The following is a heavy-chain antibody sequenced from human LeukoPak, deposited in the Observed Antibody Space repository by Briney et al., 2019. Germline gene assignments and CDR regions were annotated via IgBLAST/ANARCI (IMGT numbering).Heavy chain of an antibody. CDR1: GGSIRSYY. CDR3: ARVYYSNSYDYWYFDL. CDR2: IYYSGST. J-gene: IGHJ2*01. Sequence: SETLSLTCTVSGGSIRSYYWSWIRQPPGKGLEWIAYIYYSGSTNYNPSLKSRVTISVDTSKNQFSLKLSSVTAADTAVYYCARVYYSNSYDYWYFDLWGRGTPVTVSS. V-gene: IGHV4-59*01. D-gene: IGHD6-13*01.